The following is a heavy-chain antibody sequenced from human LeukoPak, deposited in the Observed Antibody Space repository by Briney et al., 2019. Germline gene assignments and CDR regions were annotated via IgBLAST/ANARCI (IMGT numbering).Heavy chain of an antibody. V-gene: IGHV4-38-2*02. CDR2: IYHSGST. CDR1: GYSISSGNY. D-gene: IGHD6-19*01. CDR3: SRASSTSYYDY. J-gene: IGHJ4*02. Sequence: SETLSLTCTVSGYSISSGNYWDWIRQPPGKGLEWIGTIYHSGSTYYNPSLKSRVTISVDTSKNQFSLKLSSVTAADTALYYCSRASSTSYYDYWGQGSLVTVSS.